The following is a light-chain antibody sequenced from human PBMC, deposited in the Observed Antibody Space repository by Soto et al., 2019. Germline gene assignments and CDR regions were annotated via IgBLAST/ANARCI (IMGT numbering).Light chain of an antibody. Sequence: QSVLTQPPSVSGTPGQRVTIPCSGSSSNIGSNSVNWYQQLPGTAPKLLIYSTNQRPSGVPDRFSGSKSDTSASLAINGLQSEDEADYYCAAWDDSLNGEVVFGGGTKVTVL. CDR3: AAWDDSLNGEVV. CDR1: SSNIGSNS. V-gene: IGLV1-44*01. CDR2: STN. J-gene: IGLJ2*01.